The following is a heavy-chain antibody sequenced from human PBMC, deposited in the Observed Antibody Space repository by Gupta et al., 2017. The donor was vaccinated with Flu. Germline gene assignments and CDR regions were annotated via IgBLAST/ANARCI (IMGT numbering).Heavy chain of an antibody. Sequence: EVQLLESGGGLVQPGGSLRLSCAASGFTFSSYAMSWVRQAPGKGLEWVSAISGSGGSTYYTDSVKGRFTISRDNSKNTLYLQMNSLRAEDTAVYYCAKDWPEVVPAAIAEYFQHWGQGTLVTVSS. CDR1: GFTFSSYA. CDR2: ISGSGGST. J-gene: IGHJ1*01. V-gene: IGHV3-23*01. D-gene: IGHD2-2*01. CDR3: AKDWPEVVPAAIAEYFQH.